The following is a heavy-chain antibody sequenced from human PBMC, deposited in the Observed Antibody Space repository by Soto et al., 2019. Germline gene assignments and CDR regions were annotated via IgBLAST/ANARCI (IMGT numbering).Heavy chain of an antibody. V-gene: IGHV4-34*01. Sequence: TSGVYDESFSGYFCTWIRQPPGKGLEWIGEINHSGSTNYNPSLKSRVTTSVDTSKNQFSLKLRSVTAADTAVYYCARPSVDATLCPFYFWGKGT. CDR1: DESFSGYF. CDR3: ARPSVDATLCPFYF. J-gene: IGHJ4*02. CDR2: INHSGST. D-gene: IGHD1-26*01.